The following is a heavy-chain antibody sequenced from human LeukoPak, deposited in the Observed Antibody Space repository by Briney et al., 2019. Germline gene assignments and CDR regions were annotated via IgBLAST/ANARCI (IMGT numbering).Heavy chain of an antibody. CDR1: GFTFSSYW. Sequence: PGGSLRLSCAASGFTFSSYWMSWVRQAPGKGLEWVSAVSGSGVSTYYADSVKGRFTISRDNSKKMLYLQMNSLRAEDTAVYYCAKTFDSSGYYFYYYYMDVWGKGTTVTVSS. D-gene: IGHD3-22*01. J-gene: IGHJ6*03. CDR3: AKTFDSSGYYFYYYYMDV. CDR2: VSGSGVST. V-gene: IGHV3-23*01.